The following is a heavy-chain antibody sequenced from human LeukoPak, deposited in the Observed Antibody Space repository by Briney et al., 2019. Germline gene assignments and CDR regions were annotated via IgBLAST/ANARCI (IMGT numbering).Heavy chain of an antibody. Sequence: AASVKVSCKASGGTFSSYAISWVRQAPGQGPEWMGGIIPIFGTANYAQKFQGRVTITTDESTSTAYMELSSLRSEDTAVYYCAAYYYDSSGYYQPTNFDYWGQGTLVTVSS. J-gene: IGHJ4*02. V-gene: IGHV1-69*05. CDR3: AAYYYDSSGYYQPTNFDY. CDR1: GGTFSSYA. D-gene: IGHD3-22*01. CDR2: IIPIFGTA.